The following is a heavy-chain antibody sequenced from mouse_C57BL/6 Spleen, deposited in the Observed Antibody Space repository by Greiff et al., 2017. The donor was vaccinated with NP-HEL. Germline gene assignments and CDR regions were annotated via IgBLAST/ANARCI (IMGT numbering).Heavy chain of an antibody. D-gene: IGHD6-1*01. J-gene: IGHJ2*01. V-gene: IGHV1-64*01. CDR3: ARVDYSLYYVDY. CDR1: GYTFTSYW. CDR2: IHPNSGST. Sequence: QVQLQQPGAELVKPGASVKLSCKASGYTFTSYWMHWVKQRPGQGLEWIGMIHPNSGSTNYNEKFKSKATLTVDKSSSTAYMQLSSLTSEDSAVYYCARVDYSLYYVDYWGQGTTLTVSS.